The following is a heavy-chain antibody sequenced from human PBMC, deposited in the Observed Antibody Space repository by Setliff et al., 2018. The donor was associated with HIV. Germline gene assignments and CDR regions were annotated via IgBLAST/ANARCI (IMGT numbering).Heavy chain of an antibody. CDR3: AGGIVGPRGPAEY. D-gene: IGHD1-26*01. V-gene: IGHV3-15*01. CDR2: MNSKTRGGAP. J-gene: IGHJ4*02. CDR1: GFTFDNAW. Sequence: PGGSLRLSCTVSGFTFDNAWMAWVRQAPGEGLEWVGHMNSKTRGGAPDYAAPVKGRFTISRDDSKNTFYLQMDSLKTEDTSVYYCAGGIVGPRGPAEYWGQGTLVTVSS.